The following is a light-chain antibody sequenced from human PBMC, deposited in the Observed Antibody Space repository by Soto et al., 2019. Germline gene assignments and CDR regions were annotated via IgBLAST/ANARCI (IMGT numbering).Light chain of an antibody. J-gene: IGKJ4*01. Sequence: EIVLTQSPGTLSSSPGERATLSCRASQNVTNYLAWYQQKPGQAPRLLIHGVSTRDTGIPDRFSGSGSGTDFTLTISRLEPEDFAVYYCQQYNIFALSFGGGTKVEIK. CDR2: GVS. CDR1: QNVTNY. V-gene: IGKV3-20*01. CDR3: QQYNIFALS.